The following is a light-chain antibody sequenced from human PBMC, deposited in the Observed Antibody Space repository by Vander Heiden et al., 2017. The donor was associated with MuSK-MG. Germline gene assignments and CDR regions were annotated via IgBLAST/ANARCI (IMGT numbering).Light chain of an antibody. J-gene: IGKJ2*01. V-gene: IGKV3-11*01. CDR2: EAS. Sequence: EIVLTQSPATLSLSPGERATLSCRASQSVSSYLAWYQQKPGQAPRLLIYEASNRATGIPARFSGSGSGTDFTLTISSLEPEDFAVYYCQQRSNLMYTFGQGTKLEIK. CDR1: QSVSSY. CDR3: QQRSNLMYT.